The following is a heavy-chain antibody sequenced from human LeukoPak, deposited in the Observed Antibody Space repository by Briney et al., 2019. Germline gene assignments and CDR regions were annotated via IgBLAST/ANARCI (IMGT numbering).Heavy chain of an antibody. J-gene: IGHJ4*02. D-gene: IGHD5-18*01. Sequence: PSETLSLTCTVSGGSISSGGYYWSWIRQHPGKGLEWIGYIYYSGSTYYNPSLKSRVTISVDTSKNQFSLKLSPVTAADTAVYYCAREGYSYGFDYWGQGTLVTVSS. CDR1: GGSISSGGYY. V-gene: IGHV4-31*03. CDR3: AREGYSYGFDY. CDR2: IYYSGST.